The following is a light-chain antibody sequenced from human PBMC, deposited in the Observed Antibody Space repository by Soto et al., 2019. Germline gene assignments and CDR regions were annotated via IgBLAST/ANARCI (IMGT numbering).Light chain of an antibody. Sequence: DIQMTQSPSSLSASVGDRVTITCRASQSISSYLNLYQQKAGKAPKLLIYAASSLQSGVPSRFSGSGSGTDVTLTISSLQPEDCATYYCQQSYRTPVTFGGGTKVEIK. CDR1: QSISSY. V-gene: IGKV1-39*01. J-gene: IGKJ4*01. CDR3: QQSYRTPVT. CDR2: AAS.